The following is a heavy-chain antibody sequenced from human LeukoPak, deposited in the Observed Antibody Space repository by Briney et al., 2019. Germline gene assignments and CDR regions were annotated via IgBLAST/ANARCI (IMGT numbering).Heavy chain of an antibody. CDR1: GFTFNYVW. J-gene: IGHJ6*02. Sequence: PGGSLRLFWAASGFTFNYVWMSLVGQVAGKGPEWVGQTVSEIDGGTIDYATPVKGRFTISRADSKSTLYLQMNSLKIEDTAVYYCTTDEDWNYARKDVWGQGATVIVSS. V-gene: IGHV3-15*04. D-gene: IGHD1-7*01. CDR2: TVSEIDGGTI. CDR3: TTDEDWNYARKDV.